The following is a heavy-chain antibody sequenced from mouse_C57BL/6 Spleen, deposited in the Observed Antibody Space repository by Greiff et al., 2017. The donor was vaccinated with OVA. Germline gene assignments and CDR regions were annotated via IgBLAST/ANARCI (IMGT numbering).Heavy chain of an antibody. Sequence: QVHVKQPGAELVRPGSSVKLSCKASGYTFTSYWMHWVKQRPIQGLEWIGNIDPSDSETHYNQKFKDKATLTVDKSSSTAYMQLSSLTSEDSAVYYCARSPYYYGSSYYFDYWGQGTTLTVSS. CDR1: GYTFTSYW. CDR3: ARSPYYYGSSYYFDY. J-gene: IGHJ2*01. D-gene: IGHD1-1*01. V-gene: IGHV1-52*01. CDR2: IDPSDSET.